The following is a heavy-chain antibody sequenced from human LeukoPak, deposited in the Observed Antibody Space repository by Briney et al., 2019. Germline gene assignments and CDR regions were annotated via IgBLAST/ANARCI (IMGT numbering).Heavy chain of an antibody. J-gene: IGHJ4*02. CDR3: ARHFPEAQAAAGTWVFDY. CDR2: ISSSSSYI. D-gene: IGHD6-13*01. V-gene: IGHV3-21*01. CDR1: GFTFSSYS. Sequence: GGSLRLSCAASGFTFSSYSMNWVRQAPGKGLEWVSSISSSSSYIYYADSVKGRFTISRDNAKNSLYLQMNSLRAEDTAVYYCARHFPEAQAAAGTWVFDYWGQGTLVTVSS.